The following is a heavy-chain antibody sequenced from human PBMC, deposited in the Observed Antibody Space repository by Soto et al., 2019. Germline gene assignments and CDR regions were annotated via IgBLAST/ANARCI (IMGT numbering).Heavy chain of an antibody. Sequence: PSETLSLTCTVSSGSINNYYWSWIRQPPGKGLEWIAYIYYSGSTNYNPSLKSRVTISVDTSKNQFSLKLSSVTAADTAVYYCARRGVETYWSYFDYWGQGTLVTVSS. CDR3: ARRGVETYWSYFDY. CDR2: IYYSGST. J-gene: IGHJ4*02. V-gene: IGHV4-59*01. D-gene: IGHD2-8*02. CDR1: SGSINNYY.